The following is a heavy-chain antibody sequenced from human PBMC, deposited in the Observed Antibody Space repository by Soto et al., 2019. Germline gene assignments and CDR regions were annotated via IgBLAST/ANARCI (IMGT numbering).Heavy chain of an antibody. D-gene: IGHD2-21*02. V-gene: IGHV3-66*01. J-gene: IGHJ6*02. CDR2: ISSDGST. CDR1: GFTVSNSY. Sequence: EVHLVESGGGLVQPGGSLRLSCAASGFTVSNSYMSWVRQAPGKGPEWVSVISSDGSTYYADSVKCRFTISRDRSKKILYLHMSNRGAEDTATYYCAREMGYGVVTGADYHYGVDVWCRGNAVSVPS. CDR3: AREMGYGVVTGADYHYGVDV.